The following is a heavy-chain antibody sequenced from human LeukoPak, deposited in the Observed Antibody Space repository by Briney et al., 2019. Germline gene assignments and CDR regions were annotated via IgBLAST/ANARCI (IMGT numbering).Heavy chain of an antibody. CDR1: GFTLRSYA. CDR2: IGSSGDDNT. Sequence: GGSLRLSCAASGFTLRSYAFSWVRQAPGKGLEWVSTIGSSGDDNTYYAASVKGRFTISRDNSKNTLYLQMNSLRAEDTAVYYCAKGYLWFGELLVPNWFDPWGQGTLVTVSS. D-gene: IGHD3-10*01. V-gene: IGHV3-23*01. CDR3: AKGYLWFGELLVPNWFDP. J-gene: IGHJ5*02.